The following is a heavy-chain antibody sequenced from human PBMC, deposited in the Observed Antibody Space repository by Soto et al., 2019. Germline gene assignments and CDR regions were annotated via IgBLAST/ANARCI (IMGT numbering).Heavy chain of an antibody. Sequence: GGSLRLSCAASGFTVSSNYMSWVRQAPGKGLEWVSVIYSGGSTYYADSVKGRFTISRDNSKNTLYLQMNSLRAEDTAVYYCARDQGIAVTKNDHYYYYGMDVWGQGTTVTVSS. D-gene: IGHD6-19*01. CDR1: GFTVSSNY. V-gene: IGHV3-53*01. CDR3: ARDQGIAVTKNDHYYYYGMDV. J-gene: IGHJ6*02. CDR2: IYSGGST.